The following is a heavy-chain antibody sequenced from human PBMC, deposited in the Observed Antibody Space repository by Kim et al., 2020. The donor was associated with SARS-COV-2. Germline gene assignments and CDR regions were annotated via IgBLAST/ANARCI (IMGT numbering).Heavy chain of an antibody. CDR2: ISSSSSTI. CDR3: ARSNTRGAVYYYYGMDV. J-gene: IGHJ6*02. CDR1: GFTFSSYS. D-gene: IGHD1-26*01. V-gene: IGHV3-48*02. Sequence: GGSLRLSCAASGFTFSSYSMNWVRQAPGKGLEWVSYISSSSSTIYYADSVKGRFTISRDNAKNSLYLQMNSLRDEDTAVYYCARSNTRGAVYYYYGMDVWGQGTTVTVSS.